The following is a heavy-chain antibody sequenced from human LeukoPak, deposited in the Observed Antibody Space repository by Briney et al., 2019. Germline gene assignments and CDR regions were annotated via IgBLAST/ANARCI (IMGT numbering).Heavy chain of an antibody. CDR1: GYSFTSYW. J-gene: IGHJ4*02. Sequence: PGESLKISRKGSGYSFTSYWSGCVPQMPGKGREGMGIIYPGNSYTRYSPSFPGQITISADKSISTAYRQWSSLKASDTAMYYWARRLNYYGSGSYYRYFYYWGEGTLVTVSS. CDR3: ARRLNYYGSGSYYRYFYY. CDR2: IYPGNSYT. D-gene: IGHD3-10*01. V-gene: IGHV5-51*03.